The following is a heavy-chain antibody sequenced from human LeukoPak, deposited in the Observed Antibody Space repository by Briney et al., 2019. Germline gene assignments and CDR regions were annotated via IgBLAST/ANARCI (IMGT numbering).Heavy chain of an antibody. CDR2: ISAYNVNT. CDR3: ARGGQLRYFDWFRGKYNWFDP. J-gene: IGHJ5*02. CDR1: VYTFTSYG. V-gene: IGHV1-18*01. Sequence: ASVKVSCKASVYTFTSYGISWVRQTPGQGLEWMGWISAYNVNTNYTQKLQGRVTMTTDTSTSTAYMELRSLRSDDTAVYYCARGGQLRYFDWFRGKYNWFDPWGQGTLVTVSS. D-gene: IGHD3-9*01.